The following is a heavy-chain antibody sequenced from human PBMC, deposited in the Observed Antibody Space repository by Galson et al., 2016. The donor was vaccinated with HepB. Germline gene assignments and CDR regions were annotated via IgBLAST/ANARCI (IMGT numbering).Heavy chain of an antibody. CDR2: IHPNTGGT. CDR1: GYKFTDYS. Sequence: SVKVSCKASGYKFTDYSIHWVRQAPGQGLEWVGWIHPNTGGTHYAQKFQGRVTLTRDTSISTADMELSRRRSDDTAVYFCALAYTWNSIDEWGQGTLVTVSS. D-gene: IGHD1-7*01. CDR3: ALAYTWNSIDE. J-gene: IGHJ4*02. V-gene: IGHV1-2*02.